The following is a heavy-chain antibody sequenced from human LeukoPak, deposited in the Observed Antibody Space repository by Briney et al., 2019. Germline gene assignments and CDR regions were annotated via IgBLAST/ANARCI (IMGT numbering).Heavy chain of an antibody. V-gene: IGHV3-23*01. CDR1: GFTFSSYG. Sequence: GGSLRLSCAASGFTFSSYGMSWVRQAPGKGLEWVSAISGSGGSTYYADSVKGRFTISRDNSKNTLYLQMNSLRAEDTAVYYCAKDLRSGSYSLDYWGQGTLVTVSS. D-gene: IGHD1-26*01. CDR2: ISGSGGST. J-gene: IGHJ4*02. CDR3: AKDLRSGSYSLDY.